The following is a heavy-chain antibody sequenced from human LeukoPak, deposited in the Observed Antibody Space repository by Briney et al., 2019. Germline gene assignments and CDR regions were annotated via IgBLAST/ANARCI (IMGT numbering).Heavy chain of an antibody. V-gene: IGHV4-4*09. J-gene: IGHJ4*02. CDR3: ARGVYYGSGSYGGDY. CDR2: IYTSGST. CDR1: GGSISSYY. D-gene: IGHD3-10*01. Sequence: KPSETLSLTCTVSGGSISSYYWSWIRQPPGKGLEWIGYIYTSGSTNYNPSLKSRVTISVDTSKNQFSLKLSSVTAADTAVYYCARGVYYGSGSYGGDYWGQGTLVTVSS.